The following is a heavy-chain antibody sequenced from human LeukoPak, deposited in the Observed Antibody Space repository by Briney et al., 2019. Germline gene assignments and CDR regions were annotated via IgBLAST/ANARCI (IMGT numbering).Heavy chain of an antibody. D-gene: IGHD3-16*01. Sequence: ASVKVSCKASGYTFTSYYMHWVRQAPGRGLEWMGIINPSGGSTSYAQKFQGRVTMTRDTSTSTVYMELSSLRSEDTAVYYCARGPPLRITFGGVIVYWGQGTLVTVSS. J-gene: IGHJ4*02. V-gene: IGHV1-46*01. CDR1: GYTFTSYY. CDR3: ARGPPLRITFGGVIVY. CDR2: INPSGGST.